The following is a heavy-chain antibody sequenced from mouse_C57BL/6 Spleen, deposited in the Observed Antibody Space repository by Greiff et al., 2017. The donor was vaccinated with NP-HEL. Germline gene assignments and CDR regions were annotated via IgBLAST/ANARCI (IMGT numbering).Heavy chain of an antibody. CDR2: INPSTGGT. J-gene: IGHJ1*03. D-gene: IGHD1-1*02. V-gene: IGHV1-42*01. CDR1: GYSFTGYY. CDR3: ARRWSNWYFDV. Sequence: EVQLQQSGPELVKPGASVKISCKASGYSFTGYYMNWVKQSPEKSLEWIGEINPSTGGTTYNQKFKAKATLTVDKSSSTAYMQLKSLTSEDSAVYCCARRWSNWYFDVWGTGTTVTVSS.